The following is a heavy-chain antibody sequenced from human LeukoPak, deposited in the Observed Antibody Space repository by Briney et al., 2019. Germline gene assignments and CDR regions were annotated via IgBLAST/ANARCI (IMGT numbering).Heavy chain of an antibody. J-gene: IGHJ4*02. CDR1: GGTFSSYT. CDR2: IIPILGIA. V-gene: IGHV1-69*04. Sequence: SVKISCKASGGTFSSYTISWVRQAPGQGLEWMGRIIPILGIANYAQKLQGRVTITADKSTSTAYMELSSLRSEDTAVYYCARDPRTTRDWEDWGQGTLVTVSS. CDR3: ARDPRTTRDWED. D-gene: IGHD2/OR15-2a*01.